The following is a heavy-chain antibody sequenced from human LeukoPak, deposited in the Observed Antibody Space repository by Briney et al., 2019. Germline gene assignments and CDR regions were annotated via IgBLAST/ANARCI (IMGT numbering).Heavy chain of an antibody. Sequence: GGSLRLSCATSGFIFDHFGMNWVRQVPGKGLEWVSGINWDSSSTNYVDSVRSRVAIARDNAKNSLYIHMNSLRVEDTAFYYCARDLKYCTGGMCYFTAVADSWGQGTLVTVSS. CDR1: GFIFDHFG. D-gene: IGHD2-8*02. V-gene: IGHV3-20*04. J-gene: IGHJ4*02. CDR2: INWDSSST. CDR3: ARDLKYCTGGMCYFTAVADS.